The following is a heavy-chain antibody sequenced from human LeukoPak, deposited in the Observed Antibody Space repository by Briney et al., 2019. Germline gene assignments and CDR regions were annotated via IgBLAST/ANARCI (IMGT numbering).Heavy chain of an antibody. V-gene: IGHV1-69*02. J-gene: IGHJ4*02. CDR3: ARVSGVGIAVAGPGDY. Sequence: SVKVSCKASGGTFSSYTISWVRQAPGQGLEWMGRIIPILGIANYAQKFQGRVTITADKSTSTAYMELSSLRSEDTAVYYCARVSGVGIAVAGPGDYWGQGTLVTVSS. D-gene: IGHD6-19*01. CDR1: GGTFSSYT. CDR2: IIPILGIA.